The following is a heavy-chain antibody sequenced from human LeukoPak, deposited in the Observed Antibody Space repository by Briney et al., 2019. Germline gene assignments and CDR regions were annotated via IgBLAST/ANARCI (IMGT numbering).Heavy chain of an antibody. CDR1: GFTFSSYS. V-gene: IGHV3-23*01. Sequence: GGSLRLSCAASGFTFSSYSMNWVRQAPGKGLEWVSAISGSGGSTYYADSVKGRFTISRDNSKNTLYLQMNSLRAEDTAVYYCAKVPAWLLLRKAFDIWGQGTMVTVSS. D-gene: IGHD3-22*01. CDR3: AKVPAWLLLRKAFDI. CDR2: ISGSGGST. J-gene: IGHJ3*02.